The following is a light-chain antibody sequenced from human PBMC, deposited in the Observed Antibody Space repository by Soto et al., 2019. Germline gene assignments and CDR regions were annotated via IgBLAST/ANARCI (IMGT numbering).Light chain of an antibody. CDR3: QQYSVYWT. V-gene: IGKV1-5*03. J-gene: IGKJ1*01. CDR2: KAS. Sequence: DIQMTQSPSTLSASLGDRVTITCRASQSISSWLAWYQQKPGKAPKLLIYKASSLESGVPSRFSGSGSGTEFTLTISNLQPDDFATYYCQQYSVYWTFGQGTKVDIK. CDR1: QSISSW.